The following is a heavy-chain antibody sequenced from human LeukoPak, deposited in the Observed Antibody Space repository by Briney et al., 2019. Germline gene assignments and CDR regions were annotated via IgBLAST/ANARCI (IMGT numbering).Heavy chain of an antibody. CDR3: ARSPYYDSSGYYGSPDWYFDL. Sequence: SVKVSCKASGGTFSSYAISWVRQAPGQGLEWMGGIIPIFGTANYAQKFQGRVTITADESMSTAYMELSSLRSEDTAVYYCARSPYYDSSGYYGSPDWYFDLWGRGTLVTVSS. CDR2: IIPIFGTA. V-gene: IGHV1-69*13. J-gene: IGHJ2*01. CDR1: GGTFSSYA. D-gene: IGHD3-22*01.